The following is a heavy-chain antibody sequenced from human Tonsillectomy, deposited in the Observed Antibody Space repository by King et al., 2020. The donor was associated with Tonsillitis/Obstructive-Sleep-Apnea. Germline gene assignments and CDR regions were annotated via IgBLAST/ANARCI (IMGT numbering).Heavy chain of an antibody. J-gene: IGHJ3*01. CDR3: ARGQKQCQKVTGPDSPFDL. D-gene: IGHD6-19*01. CDR1: GGSISSYY. CDR2: IYYGGST. Sequence: QLQESGPGLVKPSETLSLTCTVSGGSISSYYWSWIRQPPGKGLEWIGYIYYGGSTNYNPSLKSRVTITGDTSKNQFPLKLSSVTAADPAVYYCARGQKQCQKVTGPDSPFDLWGQGTMVTVSS. V-gene: IGHV4-59*01.